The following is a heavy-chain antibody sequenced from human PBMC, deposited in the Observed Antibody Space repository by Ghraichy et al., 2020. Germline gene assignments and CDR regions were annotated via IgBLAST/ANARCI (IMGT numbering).Heavy chain of an antibody. CDR3: ARDGYTYGFDS. J-gene: IGHJ4*02. Sequence: SETLSLTCTVYGGSIRRYFWSWTRQPLGKGLEWIGYISYSGSTNYNPSLESRVTISADTSKNQFSLILTSVTAADTAVYYCARDGYTYGFDSLGQGTLVTVSS. V-gene: IGHV4-59*01. CDR2: ISYSGST. CDR1: GGSIRRYF. D-gene: IGHD5-18*01.